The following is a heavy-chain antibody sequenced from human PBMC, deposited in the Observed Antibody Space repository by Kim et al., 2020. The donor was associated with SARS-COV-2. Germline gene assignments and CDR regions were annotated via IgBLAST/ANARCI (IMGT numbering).Heavy chain of an antibody. Sequence: KFPGRVTMTRDTSTSTVYMELSSLRSEDTAVYYCARDGDSSSLTAWGQGTLVTVSS. V-gene: IGHV1-46*01. D-gene: IGHD6-13*01. CDR3: ARDGDSSSLTA. J-gene: IGHJ5*02.